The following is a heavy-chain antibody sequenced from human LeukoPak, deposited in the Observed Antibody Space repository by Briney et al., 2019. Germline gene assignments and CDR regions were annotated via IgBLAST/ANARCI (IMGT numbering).Heavy chain of an antibody. CDR2: IRYDGSNK. J-gene: IGHJ6*03. D-gene: IGHD2-2*01. V-gene: IGHV3-30*02. CDR1: GFTFSSYG. CDR3: AKDFGDIVVVPAAMGYYYMDV. Sequence: GGSLRLSCAASGFTFSSYGMHWVRQAPGKGLEWVAFIRYDGSNKYYADSVKGRFTISRDNSKNTLYLQMNSLRAEDTAVYYCAKDFGDIVVVPAAMGYYYMDVWGKGTTVTVSS.